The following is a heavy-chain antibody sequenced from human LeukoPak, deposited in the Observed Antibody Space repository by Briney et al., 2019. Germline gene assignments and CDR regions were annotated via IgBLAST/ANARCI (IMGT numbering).Heavy chain of an antibody. CDR1: GFTFDDYA. CDR2: ISRNSGSI. CDR3: AKGGYYYDSSGLDY. J-gene: IGHJ4*02. Sequence: GRSLRLSCAASGFTFDDYAMHWVRQAPGKGLEWVSGISRNSGSIGYADSVKGRFTISRDNAKNSLYLQMNSLRAEDMALYYCAKGGYYYDSSGLDYWGQGTLVTVSS. D-gene: IGHD3-22*01. V-gene: IGHV3-9*03.